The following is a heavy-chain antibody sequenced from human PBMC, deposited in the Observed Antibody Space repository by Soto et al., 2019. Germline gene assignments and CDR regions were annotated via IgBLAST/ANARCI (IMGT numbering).Heavy chain of an antibody. J-gene: IGHJ6*02. CDR1: GFTFSSYW. D-gene: IGHD3-22*01. CDR2: INSDGSST. Sequence: GGSLRLSCAASGFTFSSYWMHWVRQAPGKGLVWVSRINSDGSSTSYADSVKGRFTISRDNAKNTLYLQMNSLRAEDTAVYYCALVRYYDSSGYYYYYYGMDVWGQGTTVTVSS. V-gene: IGHV3-74*01. CDR3: ALVRYYDSSGYYYYYYGMDV.